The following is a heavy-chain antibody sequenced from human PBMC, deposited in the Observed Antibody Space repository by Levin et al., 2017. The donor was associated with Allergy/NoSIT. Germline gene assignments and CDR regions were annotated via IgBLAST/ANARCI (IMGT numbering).Heavy chain of an antibody. D-gene: IGHD7-27*01. CDR3: TNSLTGEAS. J-gene: IGHJ5*02. CDR2: IKPDGTGA. CDR1: GFMFSNFW. Sequence: ETLSLTCAASGFMFSNFWMHWVRQVPGKGLMFVSTIKPDGTGANYADSVKGRFTISRDNSKNTLFLEMSGLRVEDTGVYYCTNSLTGEASWGRGTLVTVSS. V-gene: IGHV3-74*01.